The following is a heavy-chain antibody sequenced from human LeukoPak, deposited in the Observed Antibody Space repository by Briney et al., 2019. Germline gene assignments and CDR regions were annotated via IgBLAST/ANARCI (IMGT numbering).Heavy chain of an antibody. J-gene: IGHJ6*02. CDR3: ARDLNCSGGSCYSGYV. CDR1: GFTFSSYS. CDR2: ISSSSSYI. V-gene: IGHV3-21*01. D-gene: IGHD2-15*01. Sequence: GGSLRLSCAASGFTFSSYSRNWVRQAPGKGLEWVSSISSSSSYIYYADSVKGRFTISRDNAKNSLYLQMNSLRAEDTAVYYCARDLNCSGGSCYSGYVWGQGTTVTVSS.